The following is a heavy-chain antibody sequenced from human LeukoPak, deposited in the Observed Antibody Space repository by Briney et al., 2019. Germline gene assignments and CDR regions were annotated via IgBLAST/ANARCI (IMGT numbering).Heavy chain of an antibody. J-gene: IGHJ3*02. CDR3: ARNPDDRSGLDAFET. CDR2: MHSDGRT. D-gene: IGHD3-22*01. V-gene: IGHV3-53*01. Sequence: GGSLRLSCAASGFSVSNNYMNWVRQASGKGLEWDAVMHSDGRTFYADSVKGRFTISRDKSKNMFYLQMDSLRAEDTAVYYCARNPDDRSGLDAFETWGQGTKVTVS. CDR1: GFSVSNNY.